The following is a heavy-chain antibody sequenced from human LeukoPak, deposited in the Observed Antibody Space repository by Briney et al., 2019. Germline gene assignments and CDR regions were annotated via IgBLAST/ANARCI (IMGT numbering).Heavy chain of an antibody. CDR2: ISWNSGSI. Sequence: PGRSLRLSCAASGFTFDDYAVHWVRQAPGKGLEWVSGISWNSGSIGYADSVKSRFTISRDISKNTVYLQLNSLRSEDTAVYYCARSGVGVRRDVFHHWGQGTLVTVSS. CDR3: ARSGVGVRRDVFHH. D-gene: IGHD1-26*01. V-gene: IGHV3-9*01. J-gene: IGHJ1*01. CDR1: GFTFDDYA.